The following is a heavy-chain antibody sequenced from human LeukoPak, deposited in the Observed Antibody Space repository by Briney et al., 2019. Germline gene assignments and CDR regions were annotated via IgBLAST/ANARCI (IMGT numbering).Heavy chain of an antibody. V-gene: IGHV3-21*01. J-gene: IGHJ4*02. D-gene: IGHD4-11*01. Sequence: GGSLRLSCAASGFTFSSYAMNWVRQAPGKGLEWVSSISRDSNYIYYADSVKGRFTISRANAKNSLYLQMNSLRAEDTAVYYCARELTYSDYWGQGTLVTVSS. CDR3: ARELTYSDY. CDR2: ISRDSNYI. CDR1: GFTFSSYA.